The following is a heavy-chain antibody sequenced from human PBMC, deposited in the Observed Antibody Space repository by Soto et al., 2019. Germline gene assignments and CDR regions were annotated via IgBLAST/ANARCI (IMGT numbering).Heavy chain of an antibody. CDR1: GGTFSSYA. D-gene: IGHD2-15*01. CDR3: ARGYCSGGSCYSGDYFDY. V-gene: IGHV1-69*13. CDR2: IIPIFGTA. J-gene: IGHJ4*02. Sequence: RASVKVSCKASGGTFSSYAISWVRQAPGQGLEWMGGIIPIFGTANYAQKFQGRVTITADESTSTAYMELSSLRSEDTAVYYCARGYCSGGSCYSGDYFDYWGQGTLVTVSS.